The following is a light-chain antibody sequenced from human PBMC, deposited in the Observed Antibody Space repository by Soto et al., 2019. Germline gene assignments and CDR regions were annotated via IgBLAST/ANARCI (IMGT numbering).Light chain of an antibody. CDR2: SIN. CDR3: LLYYDGAQV. J-gene: IGLJ3*02. Sequence: QAVVTQEPSLTVSPGETVTLTCASSTGAVTSGYYPNWFQQKPGQAPRPLIYSINNKHSWTPARFSGSLLGDKAALTLSGVQTEDEAEYYCLLYYDGAQVFGGGTKLTVL. V-gene: IGLV7-43*01. CDR1: TGAVTSGYY.